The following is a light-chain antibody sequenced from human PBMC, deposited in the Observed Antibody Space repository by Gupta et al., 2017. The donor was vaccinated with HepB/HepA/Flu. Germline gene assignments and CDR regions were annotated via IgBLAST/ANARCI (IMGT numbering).Light chain of an antibody. CDR3: QQRYSIRREYT. V-gene: IGKV1-39*01. CDR1: QTIGTY. CDR2: AAS. J-gene: IGKJ2*01. Sequence: DIQMTQSPSSLSASVGDRVTIACRASQTIGTYLSWYQQKPGKAPKLLIYAASTLQSGVPSRFSGSGSVTDFTLTISSLQPEDFATYYCQQRYSIRREYTFGQGTKMEIK.